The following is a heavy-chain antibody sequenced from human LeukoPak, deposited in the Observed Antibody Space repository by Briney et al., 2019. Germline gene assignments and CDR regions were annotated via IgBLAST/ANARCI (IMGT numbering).Heavy chain of an antibody. D-gene: IGHD4-17*01. V-gene: IGHV3-30*18. J-gene: IGHJ4*02. CDR2: ISYDGSNK. CDR1: GFTFSSYG. CDR3: AKDPGGTVTLGPFDY. Sequence: GGSLRLSCAASGFTFSSYGMHWVRQAPGKGLEWVAVISYDGSNKYYADSVKGRFTISRDNSKNTPYLQMNSLRAEDTAVYYCAKDPGGTVTLGPFDYWGQGTLVTVSS.